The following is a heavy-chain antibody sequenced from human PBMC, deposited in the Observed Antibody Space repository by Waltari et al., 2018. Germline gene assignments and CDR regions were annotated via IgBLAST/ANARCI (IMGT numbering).Heavy chain of an antibody. CDR2: ISAYNGNT. V-gene: IGHV1-18*01. D-gene: IGHD2-15*01. CDR3: ARDVDPDIVVVVAASPDAFDI. CDR1: GYTFTSYG. J-gene: IGHJ3*02. Sequence: QVQLVQSGAEVKKPGASVKVSCKASGYTFTSYGISWVRQAPGQGLEWMGWISAYNGNTNYAQKLQGRVTMTTDTSTSTAYMELRSLRSDDTAVYYCARDVDPDIVVVVAASPDAFDIWGQGTMVTVSS.